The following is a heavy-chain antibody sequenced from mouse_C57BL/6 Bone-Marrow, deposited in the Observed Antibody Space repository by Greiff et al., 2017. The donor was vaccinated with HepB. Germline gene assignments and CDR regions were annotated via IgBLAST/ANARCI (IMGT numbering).Heavy chain of an antibody. CDR1: GFTFSSYA. D-gene: IGHD1-1*01. Sequence: EVNVVESGEGLVKPGGSLKLSCAASGFTFSSYAMSWVRQTPEKRLEWVAYISSGGDYIYYADTVKGRFTISRDNARNTLYLQMSSLKSEDTAMYYCTRVEDYYGSSQAWFAYWGQGTLVTVSA. V-gene: IGHV5-9-1*02. CDR2: ISSGGDYI. CDR3: TRVEDYYGSSQAWFAY. J-gene: IGHJ3*01.